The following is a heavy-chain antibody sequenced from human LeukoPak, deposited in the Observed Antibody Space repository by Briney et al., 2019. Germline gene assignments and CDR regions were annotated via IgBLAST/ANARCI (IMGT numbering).Heavy chain of an antibody. D-gene: IGHD2-2*01. CDR3: ARLGRPFGVVPAASRGTTKADPSGRDY. V-gene: IGHV1-46*01. CDR1: GYTFTSYY. Sequence: ASVKVSCKASGYTFTSYYMHWVRQAPGQGLEWMGIINTRCGSTNYAQKFQGRVTITRDTSTSTVYMELSSLRSEDTAVYYCARLGRPFGVVPAASRGTTKADPSGRDYWGQGTLVTVSS. J-gene: IGHJ4*02. CDR2: INTRCGST.